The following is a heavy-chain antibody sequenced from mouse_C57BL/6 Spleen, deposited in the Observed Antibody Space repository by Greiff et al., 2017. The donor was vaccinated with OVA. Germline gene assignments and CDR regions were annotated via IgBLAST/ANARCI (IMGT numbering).Heavy chain of an antibody. V-gene: IGHV5-9*01. CDR2: ISGGGGNT. Sequence: EVQLQESGGGLVKPGGSLKLSCAASGFTFSSYTMSWVRQTPEKRLEWVATISGGGGNTYYPDSVKGRFTISRDNAKNTLYLQMSSLRSEDTALYYCARVSLTGTYCDYWGQGTTLTVSS. D-gene: IGHD4-1*01. CDR3: ARVSLTGTYCDY. CDR1: GFTFSSYT. J-gene: IGHJ2*01.